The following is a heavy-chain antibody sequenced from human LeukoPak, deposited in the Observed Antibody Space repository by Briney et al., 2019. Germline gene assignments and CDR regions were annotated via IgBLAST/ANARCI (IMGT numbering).Heavy chain of an antibody. CDR2: MNPDSGKT. Sequence: AASVKVSCKASGYTFTSYDINWVRQATGQGLEWMGWMNPDSGKTGYAQKFQGRVTMTRNTSITTAYMELSSLRSEDTAVYYCARRRLGYCSGASCPFDPWGQGTLVTVSS. D-gene: IGHD2-15*01. CDR3: ARRRLGYCSGASCPFDP. CDR1: GYTFTSYD. J-gene: IGHJ5*02. V-gene: IGHV1-8*01.